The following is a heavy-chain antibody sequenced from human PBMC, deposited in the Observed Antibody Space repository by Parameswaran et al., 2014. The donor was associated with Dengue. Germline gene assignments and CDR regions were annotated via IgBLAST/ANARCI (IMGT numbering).Heavy chain of an antibody. J-gene: IGHJ4*02. D-gene: IGHD3-3*01. CDR3: ARADYDFWSGYTTFDF. CDR2: ISGYNGNT. V-gene: IGHV1-18*01. Sequence: WVRQAPGQGLEWMGWISGYNGNTKYAQKVQGRGSMTTDTSTNTAYMELRSLRSGDTAVYYCARADYDFWSGYTTFDFWGQGTLVTVSS.